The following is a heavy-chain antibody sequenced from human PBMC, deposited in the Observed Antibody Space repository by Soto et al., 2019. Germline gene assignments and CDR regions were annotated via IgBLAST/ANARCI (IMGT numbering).Heavy chain of an antibody. CDR2: IYYSGST. D-gene: IGHD3-22*01. CDR3: ARRLDYGSRGFGAGGMDV. CDR1: GDSISSSSYY. J-gene: IGHJ6*02. V-gene: IGHV4-39*01. Sequence: TSETLSLTCTVSGDSISSSSYYWGWIRQPPGKGLEWIGSIYYSGSTYYNPSLKSRVTISVDTSKNQFSLKLSSVTAADTAVYYCARRLDYGSRGFGAGGMDVWGQGTTVTVSS.